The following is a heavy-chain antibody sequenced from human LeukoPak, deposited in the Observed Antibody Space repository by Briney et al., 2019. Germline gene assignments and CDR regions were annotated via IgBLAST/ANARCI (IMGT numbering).Heavy chain of an antibody. V-gene: IGHV3-48*04. CDR2: ISSSSSNI. D-gene: IGHD1-7*01. CDR1: GFTFRTYS. Sequence: GGSLRLSCAASGFTFRTYSMNWVRQAPGKGLEWVSYISSSSSNIYYADSVKGRFTISRDNAETSLYLQMNSLSAEDTAVYYCARGDTWNSYYYHYMDAWGKGTTVTVSS. J-gene: IGHJ6*03. CDR3: ARGDTWNSYYYHYMDA.